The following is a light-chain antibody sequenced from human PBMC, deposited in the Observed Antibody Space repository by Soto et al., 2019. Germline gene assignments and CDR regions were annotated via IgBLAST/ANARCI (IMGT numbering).Light chain of an antibody. CDR2: DAS. Sequence: EVVLTQSPGTLSLSPGERATLSCRASQTVRNNYLAWYQQKPGQAPRLLIYDASSRATGIPDRFSGGGSGTDFTLTISRLEPEAFAVYYCQQFSSYPLTLGGGTKVDIK. CDR1: QTVRNNY. J-gene: IGKJ4*01. V-gene: IGKV3-20*01. CDR3: QQFSSYPLT.